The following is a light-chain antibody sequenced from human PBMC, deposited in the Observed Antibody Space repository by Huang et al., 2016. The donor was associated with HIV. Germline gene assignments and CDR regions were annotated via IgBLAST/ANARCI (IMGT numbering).Light chain of an antibody. CDR2: GAS. Sequence: EILLTQSPATLSVSPGERVTLSCRASQSIRNNLAWYQQKPGQAPRLLIDGASTRATAIPARFSGSASGTEFTLTISSLQSEDFAVYYCQQYHNWPPYTFGQGTKLEI. V-gene: IGKV3-15*01. J-gene: IGKJ2*01. CDR3: QQYHNWPPYT. CDR1: QSIRNN.